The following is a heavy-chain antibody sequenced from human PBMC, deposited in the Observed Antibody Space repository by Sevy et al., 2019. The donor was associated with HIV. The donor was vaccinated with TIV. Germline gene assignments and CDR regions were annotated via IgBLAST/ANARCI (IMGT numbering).Heavy chain of an antibody. J-gene: IGHJ6*02. V-gene: IGHV3-15*01. Sequence: GGSLRLSCAASGFTFSNAWMSWVRQAPGKGLEWVGRIKSKTDGGTIDYAAPVKGRFTISRDDSKNTLYLQMNSLKTVDTAVYYCTTDPIIVWVVTDGMDVWGQGTTVTVSS. CDR1: GFTFSNAW. CDR3: TTDPIIVWVVTDGMDV. CDR2: IKSKTDGGTI. D-gene: IGHD2-8*02.